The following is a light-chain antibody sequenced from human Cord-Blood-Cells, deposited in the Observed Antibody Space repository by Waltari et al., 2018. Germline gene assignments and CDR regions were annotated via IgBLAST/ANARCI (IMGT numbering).Light chain of an antibody. CDR1: PSVSSY. CDR3: QQRSNWPPLT. V-gene: IGKV3-11*01. CDR2: DAS. Sequence: EIVLTQSPATLSLSPGERATLSCRASPSVSSYLAWYQQKPGQAPRLLIYDASNRATGILARFSGSGSGTDFTLTISSLEPEDFAVYYCQQRSNWPPLTFGGGTKVEIK. J-gene: IGKJ4*01.